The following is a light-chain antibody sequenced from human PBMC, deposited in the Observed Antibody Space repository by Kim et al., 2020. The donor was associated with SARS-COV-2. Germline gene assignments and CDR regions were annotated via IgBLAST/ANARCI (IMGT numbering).Light chain of an antibody. Sequence: SPGESAPLSGRASQSVGRNLAWYQQKPGQAPRLVIYGASTRATGVPARFSGSGYGTEFTLTISSLQSEDFAVYYCQQYNNWPPLTFGPGTRVDIK. CDR2: GAS. V-gene: IGKV3-15*01. CDR3: QQYNNWPPLT. CDR1: QSVGRN. J-gene: IGKJ3*01.